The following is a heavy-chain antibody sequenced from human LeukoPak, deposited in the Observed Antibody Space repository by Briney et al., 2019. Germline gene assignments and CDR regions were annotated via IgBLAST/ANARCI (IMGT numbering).Heavy chain of an antibody. CDR1: GDSVSSNSAA. CDR3: ARETSSTLGD. V-gene: IGHV6-1*01. J-gene: IGHJ4*02. D-gene: IGHD1-26*01. Sequence: SQTLSLTCAISGDSVSSNSAAWDWLRQSPSRGLEWLGRTYYRSKWYNDYAVSVKSRITINPDTSENQFSLQLNSVTPEDTAVYYCARETSSTLGDWGQGTLVTVSS. CDR2: TYYRSKWYN.